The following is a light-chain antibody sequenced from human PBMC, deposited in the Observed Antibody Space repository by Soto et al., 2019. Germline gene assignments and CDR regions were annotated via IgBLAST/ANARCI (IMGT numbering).Light chain of an antibody. J-gene: IGKJ1*01. CDR2: DAS. CDR1: QSISSW. V-gene: IGKV1-39*01. CDR3: QQSYSTPRGT. Sequence: DIQMTQSPSTLSASVGDRVTITCRASQSISSWLAWYQQKPGKAPKLLIYDASSLESGVPSRFSGSGSGTDFTLTISSLQPEDFATYYCQQSYSTPRGTFGQGTKV.